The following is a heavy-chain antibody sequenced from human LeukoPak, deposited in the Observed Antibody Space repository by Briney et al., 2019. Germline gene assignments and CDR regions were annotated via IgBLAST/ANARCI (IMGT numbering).Heavy chain of an antibody. Sequence: GGSLRLSCAASGFTFSSYAMHWVRQAPGKGLEWVAVISYDGSNKYYADSVKGRFTISRDNSKNTLYLQMNSLGAEDTAVYYCARAGYSSSWGNDAFDIWGQGTMVTVSS. V-gene: IGHV3-30-3*01. D-gene: IGHD6-13*01. CDR3: ARAGYSSSWGNDAFDI. CDR2: ISYDGSNK. J-gene: IGHJ3*02. CDR1: GFTFSSYA.